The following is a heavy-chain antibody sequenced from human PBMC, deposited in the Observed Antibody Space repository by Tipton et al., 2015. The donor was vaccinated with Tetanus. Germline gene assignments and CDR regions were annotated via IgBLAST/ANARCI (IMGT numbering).Heavy chain of an antibody. Sequence: VQLVQSGAEVKKPGASVKVSCKTAGYSFTGYYIHWVRQATGQGLEWMRWINPNSGSKNYAQKFQGRVTMTRDTPISTVYMERSRLKSAAPAVYFWARSGWAASSSYSGMDVGGRGTTVPVSS. V-gene: IGHV1-2*02. CDR2: INPNSGSK. D-gene: IGHD6-19*01. J-gene: IGHJ6*02. CDR1: GYSFTGYY. CDR3: ARSGWAASSSYSGMDV.